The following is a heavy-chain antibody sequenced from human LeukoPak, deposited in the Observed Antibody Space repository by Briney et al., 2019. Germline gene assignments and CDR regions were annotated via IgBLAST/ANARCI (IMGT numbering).Heavy chain of an antibody. CDR3: ARGRAPYFDY. CDR2: LYSSGST. V-gene: IGHV3-53*01. D-gene: IGHD1-26*01. Sequence: PGGSLRLSCAASGFTVSSNYMTWVRQAPGKGLEWVSILYSSGSTYYADSVKGRFSISRDSSKNTLYLQMNSLRAEDTAVYYCARGRAPYFDYWGHGTLVTVSS. CDR1: GFTVSSNY. J-gene: IGHJ4*01.